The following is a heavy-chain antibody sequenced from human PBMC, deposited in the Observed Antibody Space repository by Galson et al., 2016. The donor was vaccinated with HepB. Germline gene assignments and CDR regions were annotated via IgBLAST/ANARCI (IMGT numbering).Heavy chain of an antibody. CDR2: ISGDASLT. CDR3: VSPLHNDGNSGMAFDV. J-gene: IGHJ3*01. CDR1: RFTFSRYW. D-gene: IGHD4-23*01. Sequence: SLRLSCADSRFTFSRYWMHWVRQVPGKGPVWVSVISGDASLTWYADSVRGRFTISRDNSHNILYLQMNSLRADDTAVYYCVSPLHNDGNSGMAFDVWGQGTMVTASS. V-gene: IGHV3-74*01.